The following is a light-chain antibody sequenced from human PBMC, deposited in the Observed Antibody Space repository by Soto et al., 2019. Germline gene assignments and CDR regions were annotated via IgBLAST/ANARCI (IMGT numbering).Light chain of an antibody. Sequence: EIVLTQSPDTLSLSPGERATLSCRASQTVSSNYLAWCQQRPGQAPRLLIYGASTRAAGIPERLSGSGYGTDLTLTITRLENEDSEVYFCQQYTGPPTTFGQGTRLEIK. V-gene: IGKV3-20*01. CDR1: QTVSSNY. CDR2: GAS. CDR3: QQYTGPPTT. J-gene: IGKJ5*01.